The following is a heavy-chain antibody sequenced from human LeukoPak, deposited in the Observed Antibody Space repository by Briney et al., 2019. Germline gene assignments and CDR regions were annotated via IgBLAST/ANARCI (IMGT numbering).Heavy chain of an antibody. CDR3: ARGDWSPPVAEDY. V-gene: IGHV3-30*01. Sequence: GRSLRLSCAASGFTFSSYAMHWVRQAPGKGLEWVAVISYDGSNKYYADSVKGRFTISRDNSKNTLYLQMNSLRDEDTAVYYCARGDWSPPVAEDYWGQGTLVTVSS. CDR1: GFTFSSYA. CDR2: ISYDGSNK. D-gene: IGHD3-16*01. J-gene: IGHJ4*02.